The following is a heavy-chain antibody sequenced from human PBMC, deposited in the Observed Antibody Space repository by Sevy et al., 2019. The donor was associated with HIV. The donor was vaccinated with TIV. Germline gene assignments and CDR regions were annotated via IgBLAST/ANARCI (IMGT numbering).Heavy chain of an antibody. CDR2: ISFDGGNK. CDR3: ARDRGWYYYGSGSPEEYYRMDV. J-gene: IGHJ6*02. D-gene: IGHD3-10*01. CDR1: GFTFSRYT. V-gene: IGHV3-30-3*01. Sequence: GGSLRLSCAASGFTFSRYTMHWVRQAPGKGLEWVAVISFDGGNKYYADSVKGRFTISRDNSKNTLYLQMNSLRAEDTAVYYCARDRGWYYYGSGSPEEYYRMDVWGQGTRVTVSS.